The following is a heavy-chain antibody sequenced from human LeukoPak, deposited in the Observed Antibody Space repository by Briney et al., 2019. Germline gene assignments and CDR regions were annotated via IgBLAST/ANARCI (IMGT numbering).Heavy chain of an antibody. CDR2: INHSGST. D-gene: IGHD3-22*01. J-gene: IGHJ3*02. CDR1: GGSFSGYY. Sequence: SETLSLTCAVYGGSFSGYYWSWIRQPPGKGLEWIGEINHSGSTNYNPSLKSRVTISVDTSKNQFSLKLSSVTAADTAVYYCASNTYDSSGYYLGYHAFDIWGQGTMVTVSS. V-gene: IGHV4-34*01. CDR3: ASNTYDSSGYYLGYHAFDI.